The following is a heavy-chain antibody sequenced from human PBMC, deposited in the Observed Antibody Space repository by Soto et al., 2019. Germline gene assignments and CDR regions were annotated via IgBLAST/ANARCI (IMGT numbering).Heavy chain of an antibody. Sequence: TLSLTCTVSGCSISSGGSYWSWIRQHPGKGLEWIGYIYYSGSTYYNPSLKSRVTISVDTSKNQFSLRLSSVTAADTAVYYCAARPLMVRGVRTPFDPWGQGTLVTVSS. CDR3: AARPLMVRGVRTPFDP. J-gene: IGHJ5*02. V-gene: IGHV4-31*03. D-gene: IGHD3-10*01. CDR2: IYYSGST. CDR1: GCSISSGGSY.